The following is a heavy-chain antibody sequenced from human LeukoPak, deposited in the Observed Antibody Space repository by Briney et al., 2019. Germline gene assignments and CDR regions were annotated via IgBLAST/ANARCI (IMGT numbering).Heavy chain of an antibody. D-gene: IGHD2-15*01. J-gene: IGHJ5*02. CDR1: GYTFTGYY. Sequence: ASVKVSCKASGYTFTGYYMHWVRQAPGQGLEWMGWINPNSGGTNYAQKFQGWVTMTRGTSISTAYMELSRLRSDDTAVYYCARVACSGGSCYANWFDPWGQGTLVTVSS. CDR3: ARVACSGGSCYANWFDP. CDR2: INPNSGGT. V-gene: IGHV1-2*04.